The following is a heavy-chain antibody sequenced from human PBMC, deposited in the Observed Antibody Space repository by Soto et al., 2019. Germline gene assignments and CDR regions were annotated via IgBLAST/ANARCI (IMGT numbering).Heavy chain of an antibody. D-gene: IGHD4-17*01. J-gene: IGHJ6*02. CDR2: IYYSGST. V-gene: IGHV4-59*01. Sequence: PSETLSLTCTVSGGSISSYYWSWIRQPPGKGLEWIGYIYYSGSTNYNPSLKSRVTISVDTSKNQFSLKLSSVTAADTAVYYCARARTTVTTIGYYYYGMDVWGQGTTVTGSS. CDR3: ARARTTVTTIGYYYYGMDV. CDR1: GGSISSYY.